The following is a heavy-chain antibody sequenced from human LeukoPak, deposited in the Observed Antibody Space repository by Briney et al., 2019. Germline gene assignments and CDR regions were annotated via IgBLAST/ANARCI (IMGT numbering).Heavy chain of an antibody. CDR2: IYSGGST. CDR3: ARVGIAAAYNWFDP. CDR1: GFTFSSYA. J-gene: IGHJ5*02. V-gene: IGHV3-66*01. D-gene: IGHD6-13*01. Sequence: GGSLRLSCAASGFTFSSYAMSWVRQAPGKGLEWVSVIYSGGSTYYADSVKGRFTISRDNSKNTLYLQMNSLRAEDTAVYYCARVGIAAAYNWFDPWGQGTLVTVSS.